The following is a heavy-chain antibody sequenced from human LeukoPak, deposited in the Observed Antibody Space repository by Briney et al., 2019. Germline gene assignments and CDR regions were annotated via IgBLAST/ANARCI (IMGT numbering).Heavy chain of an antibody. J-gene: IGHJ4*02. CDR3: AKYCSGGNCYSGLY. CDR2: ITSGGNT. D-gene: IGHD2-15*01. CDR1: GFIFSNYD. V-gene: IGHV3-23*01. Sequence: PGGSLRLSCAASGFIFSNYDMTWVRQAPGRGLQWVSTITSGGNTYYADSVKGRFTISRDNSKNTLYLQMNSLRAEDTPVYYCAKYCSGGNCYSGLYWGQGTLVTVSS.